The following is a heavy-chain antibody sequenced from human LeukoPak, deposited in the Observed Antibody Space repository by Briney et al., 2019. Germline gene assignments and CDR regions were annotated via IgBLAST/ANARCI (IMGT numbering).Heavy chain of an antibody. Sequence: SETLSLTCAVYGGSFSGYYWSWIRQPPGKGLEWIGEINHSGSTNYNPSLKSRVTISVDTSKNQFSLRLSSVTAADTAVYYCARWELLSYYGMDVWGQGTTVTVSS. CDR2: INHSGST. D-gene: IGHD3-10*01. CDR3: ARWELLSYYGMDV. J-gene: IGHJ6*02. CDR1: GGSFSGYY. V-gene: IGHV4-34*01.